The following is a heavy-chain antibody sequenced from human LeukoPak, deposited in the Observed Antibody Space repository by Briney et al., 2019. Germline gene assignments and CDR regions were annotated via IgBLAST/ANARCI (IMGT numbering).Heavy chain of an antibody. J-gene: IGHJ4*02. D-gene: IGHD3-22*01. CDR2: ISYDGSNK. Sequence: PGGSLRLSCAASGFTFSSYAMHWVRQAPGKGLEWVAVISYDGSNKYYADSVKGRFTISRDNSKNTLYLQMNSLRSEDTAVYYCATYDSSGYYDPSFDYWGQGTLVTVSS. CDR3: ATYDSSGYYDPSFDY. CDR1: GFTFSSYA. V-gene: IGHV3-30*04.